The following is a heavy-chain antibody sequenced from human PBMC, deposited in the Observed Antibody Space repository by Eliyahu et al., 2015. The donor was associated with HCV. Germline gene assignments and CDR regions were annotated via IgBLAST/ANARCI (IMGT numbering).Heavy chain of an antibody. Sequence: EVQLVESGGGLVQPGGSLRLSCAAXGFTXXXSWMHLXRQAPGKGLLWVSRINSDGSTPSYADSVKGRFTISRDNAKNTLYLQMNSLRAEDTAVYYCAREWAYGDYFFDYWGRGTLVTVSS. V-gene: IGHV3-74*01. CDR3: AREWAYGDYFFDY. J-gene: IGHJ4*02. D-gene: IGHD4-17*01. CDR2: INSDGSTP. CDR1: GFTXXXSW.